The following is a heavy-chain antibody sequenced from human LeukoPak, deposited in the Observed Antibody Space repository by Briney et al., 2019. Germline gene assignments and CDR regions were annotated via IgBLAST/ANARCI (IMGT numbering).Heavy chain of an antibody. V-gene: IGHV3-23*01. CDR3: AKGGSFYYDTSGYLY. Sequence: GGSLRLSCAASGFTLSNYAMSWVRQAPGKGLEWVSAISGSGGSTYYADSVKGRFTISRDNSRNTLYLQMNSLRAEDTAVYYCAKGGSFYYDTSGYLYWGQGTLVTVSS. D-gene: IGHD3-22*01. CDR2: ISGSGGST. CDR1: GFTLSNYA. J-gene: IGHJ4*02.